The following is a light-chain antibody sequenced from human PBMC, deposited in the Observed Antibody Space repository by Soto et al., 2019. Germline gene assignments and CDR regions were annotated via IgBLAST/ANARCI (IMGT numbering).Light chain of an antibody. Sequence: DIRMTQSPSSLSASVGDRVTITCRASQSIGRYLNWYQQKLGKGPKLLIYGSSTLHSGVPSRFSGSGSGTDFTLTISSPQPEDFAATYYCQQSFSSLTFGGGTKVEMK. CDR2: GSS. CDR3: QQSFSSLT. V-gene: IGKV1-39*01. CDR1: QSIGRY. J-gene: IGKJ4*01.